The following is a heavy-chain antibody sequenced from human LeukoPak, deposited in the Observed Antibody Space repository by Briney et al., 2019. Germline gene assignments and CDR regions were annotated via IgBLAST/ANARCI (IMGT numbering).Heavy chain of an antibody. Sequence: GGSLRLSCAASGFTFSSYGMHWVRQAPGKGLEWVAVIWYDGSNKYYADSVKGRFTISRDNSKNTLYLQMNSLRAEDTAVYYCAKDRGYSYGYWLDYWGQGTLVTVSS. CDR1: GFTFSSYG. V-gene: IGHV3-30*02. J-gene: IGHJ4*02. CDR3: AKDRGYSYGYWLDY. D-gene: IGHD5-18*01. CDR2: IWYDGSNK.